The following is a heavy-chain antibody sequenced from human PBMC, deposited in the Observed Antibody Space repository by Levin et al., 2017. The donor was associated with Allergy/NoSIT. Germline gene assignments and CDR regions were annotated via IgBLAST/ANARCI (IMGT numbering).Heavy chain of an antibody. J-gene: IGHJ4*02. CDR3: ARGVITYGLVDY. V-gene: IGHV4-59*01. D-gene: IGHD3-16*01. CDR1: GGSISSYY. Sequence: SETLSLTCTVSGGSISSYYWSWIRQPPGKGLEWIGYIYYSGSTNYNPSLKSRVTISVDTSKNQFSLKLSSVTAADTAVYYCARGVITYGLVDYWGQGTLVTVSS. CDR2: IYYSGST.